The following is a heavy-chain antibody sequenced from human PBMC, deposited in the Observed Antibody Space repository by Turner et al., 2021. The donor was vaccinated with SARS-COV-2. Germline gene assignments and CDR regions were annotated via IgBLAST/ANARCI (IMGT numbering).Heavy chain of an antibody. J-gene: IGHJ4*02. D-gene: IGHD6-6*01. CDR2: IHPSDGRT. V-gene: IGHV1-46*01. CDR1: GYNFTTYY. Sequence: QVQLVQSGAEVKMPGASVKLSCKASGYNFTTYYIHWVRQAPGQGLDWMGIIHPSDGRTDFPQRFQGRVTMTRDTSTSTVHMELSSLISENTAVYYCATVVGAVWGQGTLVIVSS. CDR3: ATVVGAV.